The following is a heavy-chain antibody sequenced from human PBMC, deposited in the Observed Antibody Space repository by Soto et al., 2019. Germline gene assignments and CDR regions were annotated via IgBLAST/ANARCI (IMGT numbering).Heavy chain of an antibody. Sequence: PSETLSLTCTVSGGSISSYYWSWIRQPPGKGLEWIGYIYYSGSTNYNPSLKSRVTISVDTSKNQFSLKLSSVTAADTAVYYCARAHYDSSGYYPRPPVFDYWGQGTLVTVSS. J-gene: IGHJ4*02. CDR3: ARAHYDSSGYYPRPPVFDY. D-gene: IGHD3-22*01. CDR2: IYYSGST. CDR1: GGSISSYY. V-gene: IGHV4-59*01.